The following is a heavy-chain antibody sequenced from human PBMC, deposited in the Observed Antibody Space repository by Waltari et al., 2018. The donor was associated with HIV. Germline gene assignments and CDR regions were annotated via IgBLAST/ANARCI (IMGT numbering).Heavy chain of an antibody. J-gene: IGHJ5*02. CDR3: ARAGIVRGNAYGLLDV. Sequence: QVRLVQSGADGKRPGPSVTVSCKTSGYNFNHSSLPWLRQAPGQRPEWMGWINGGTGNKKYSQNFQDRVTITKDTSANGSYMVLNSLKPGDTALYYCARAGIVRGNAYGLLDVWGQGTPVVVSS. V-gene: IGHV1-3*01. D-gene: IGHD1-1*01. CDR2: INGGTGNK. CDR1: GYNFNHSS.